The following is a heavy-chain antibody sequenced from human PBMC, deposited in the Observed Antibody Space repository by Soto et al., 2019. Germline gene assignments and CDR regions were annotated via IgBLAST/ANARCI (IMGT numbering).Heavy chain of an antibody. CDR1: GFTFSSYA. CDR2: ISGSGGST. V-gene: IGHV3-23*01. D-gene: IGHD6-19*01. CDR3: ASSRAVAEISSDY. Sequence: QAGGSLRLSCAASGFTFSSYAMSWVRQAPGKGLEWVSAISGSGGSTYYADSVKGRFTISRDNSKNTLYLQMNSLRAEDTAVYYCASSRAVAEISSDYWGQGTLVTVSS. J-gene: IGHJ4*02.